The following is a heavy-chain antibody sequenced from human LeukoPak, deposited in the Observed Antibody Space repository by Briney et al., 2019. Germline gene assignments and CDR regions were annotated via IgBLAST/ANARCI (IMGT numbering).Heavy chain of an antibody. V-gene: IGHV3-9*01. CDR1: GFTFDDYA. CDR2: ISWNSGSI. Sequence: PGRSLRLSCAASGFTFDDYAMHWVRQAPGKGWEWVSVISWNSGSIGYADSVKGRFTISRDNAKNSLYLQMNSLRAEDTALYYCAKDMGYCSSTSCYVFDYWGQGTLVTVSS. J-gene: IGHJ4*02. D-gene: IGHD2-2*01. CDR3: AKDMGYCSSTSCYVFDY.